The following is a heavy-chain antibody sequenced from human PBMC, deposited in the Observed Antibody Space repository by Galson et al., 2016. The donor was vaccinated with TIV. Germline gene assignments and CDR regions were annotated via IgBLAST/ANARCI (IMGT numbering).Heavy chain of an antibody. V-gene: IGHV2-5*02. CDR1: GFSLSTSGVS. CDR2: IYWDADK. CDR3: AHRLEFLGFDS. Sequence: PALVKPTQTLTLTCSFSGFSLSTSGVSVGWIRQPPGKALECLALIYWDADKRYSPSLKSRLTITKDPPKNQLVLTLTNMDPVDTATYYCAHRLEFLGFDSWGQGTPVTVSS. D-gene: IGHD1-1*01. J-gene: IGHJ5*01.